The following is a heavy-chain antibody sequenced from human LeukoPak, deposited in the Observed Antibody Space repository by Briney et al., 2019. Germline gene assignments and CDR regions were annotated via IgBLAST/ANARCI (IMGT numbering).Heavy chain of an antibody. V-gene: IGHV3-7*04. Sequence: PGGSLRLSCAASGFTFRSYRVNWVRQAPGKGLEWVASIKQGESERYYVDSVNGRFTISRDNAKNSLYLQMNSLRAEDTAVYYCARGDNSAFDIWGRGTMVTVSS. CDR1: GFTFRSYR. CDR2: IKQGESER. CDR3: ARGDNSAFDI. J-gene: IGHJ3*02. D-gene: IGHD3-22*01.